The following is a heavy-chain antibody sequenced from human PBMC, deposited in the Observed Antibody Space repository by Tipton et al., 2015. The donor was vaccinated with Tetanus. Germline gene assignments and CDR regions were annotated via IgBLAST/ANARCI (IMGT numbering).Heavy chain of an antibody. V-gene: IGHV4-31*03. J-gene: IGHJ4*02. Sequence: TLSLTCNVSGGSISSGEYYWSWIRRHPGKGLEWIGSIHYSGDTHSHPSLKSRVTMSVDTSRNQFSLTLSSVTAADTAVYYCARGSGWADFWGQGTQVTVSS. CDR3: ARGSGWADF. CDR2: IHYSGDT. CDR1: GGSISSGEYY. D-gene: IGHD6-19*01.